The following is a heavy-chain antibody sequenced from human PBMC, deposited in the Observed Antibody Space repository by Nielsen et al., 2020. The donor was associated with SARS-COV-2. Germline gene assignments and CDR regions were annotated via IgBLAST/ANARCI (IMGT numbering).Heavy chain of an antibody. J-gene: IGHJ6*02. D-gene: IGHD3-3*01. V-gene: IGHV3-48*02. CDR1: GFTFSSYS. CDR3: ATNPESYYDFWSGYPHYYGMDV. CDR2: ISSSSSTI. Sequence: GGSLRLSCAASGFTFSSYSMNWVRQAPGKGLEWVSYISSSSSTIYYADSVKGRFTISRDNAKNSLYLQMNSLRDEDTAVYYCATNPESYYDFWSGYPHYYGMDVWGQGTTVTVSS.